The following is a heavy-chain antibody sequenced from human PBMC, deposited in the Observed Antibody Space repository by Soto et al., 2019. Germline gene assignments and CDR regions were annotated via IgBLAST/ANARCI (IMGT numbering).Heavy chain of an antibody. V-gene: IGHV1-18*01. CDR1: GYTFTSYR. Sequence: QVPLVQSGAEVTKPGASVKVSCKASGYTFTSYRISWVRQAPGQGLEWMGWISASNGNTNYAQKFQGRVTMTTDTSTTTAYMELRSLRSDDTAVYYCARPHCTSTSCYIPDCWGQGTLVTVSS. J-gene: IGHJ4*02. CDR2: ISASNGNT. D-gene: IGHD2-2*01. CDR3: ARPHCTSTSCYIPDC.